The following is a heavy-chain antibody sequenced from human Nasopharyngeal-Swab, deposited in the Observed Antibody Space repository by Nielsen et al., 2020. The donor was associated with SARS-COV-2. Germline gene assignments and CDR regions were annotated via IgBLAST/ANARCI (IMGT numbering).Heavy chain of an antibody. D-gene: IGHD3-10*01. V-gene: IGHV3-33*01. CDR3: ARDTYGSGSNWGYYYGMDV. J-gene: IGHJ6*02. CDR2: IWYDGSNK. Sequence: VRQMPGKGLEWVAVIWYDGSNKYYADSVKGRFTISRDNSKNTLYLQMNSLRAEDTAVYYCARDTYGSGSNWGYYYGMDVWGQGTTVTVSS.